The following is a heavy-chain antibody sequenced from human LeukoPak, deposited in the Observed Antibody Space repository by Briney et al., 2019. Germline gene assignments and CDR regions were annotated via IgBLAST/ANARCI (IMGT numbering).Heavy chain of an antibody. V-gene: IGHV5-51*01. Sequence: GESLKIFCKGSGYTFSSYWIGWVRQMPGKGLEWMGIIFLGDSDTRYSPSFQGRVTISADKSISTAYLQWSSLKASDTAMYYCARQSTTHFDYWGQGTLVTVSS. CDR3: ARQSTTHFDY. D-gene: IGHD1/OR15-1a*01. J-gene: IGHJ4*02. CDR1: GYTFSSYW. CDR2: IFLGDSDT.